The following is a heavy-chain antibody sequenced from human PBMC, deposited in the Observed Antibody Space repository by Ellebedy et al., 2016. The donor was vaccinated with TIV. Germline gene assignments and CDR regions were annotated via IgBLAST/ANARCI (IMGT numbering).Heavy chain of an antibody. CDR3: ARHIGVSSSRLDY. J-gene: IGHJ4*02. Sequence: MPSETLSLTCIVSGASITSYYWSWIRQHTGKGLAWFGNFQYSGSTNYNPSLKSRVTISEDTSKNQFSLKLSSVTAADTAVYYCARHIGVSSSRLDYWGQGTLVTVSS. CDR2: FQYSGST. CDR1: GASITSYY. D-gene: IGHD3-10*01. V-gene: IGHV4-59*08.